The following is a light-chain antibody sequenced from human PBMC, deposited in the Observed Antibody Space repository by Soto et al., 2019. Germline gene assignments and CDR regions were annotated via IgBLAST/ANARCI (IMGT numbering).Light chain of an antibody. CDR3: QQYSSWPPIT. CDR1: QSVSSN. J-gene: IGKJ2*01. V-gene: IGKV3-15*01. CDR2: GAS. Sequence: EIVMTQSPAPLSVSPGERATLSCRASQSVSSNLAWYQQKPGQTPRLLIYGASTRATGIPARFSGSGSGTDFTLTISSLQSEDFAVYYCQQYSSWPPITFGQGTKVDIK.